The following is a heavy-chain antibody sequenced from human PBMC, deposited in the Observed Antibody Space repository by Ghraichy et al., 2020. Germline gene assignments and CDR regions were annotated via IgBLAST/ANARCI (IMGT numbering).Heavy chain of an antibody. CDR2: ICSASSYI. CDR3: ARETGYCSGGRCYPDAFDI. CDR1: GFTFSSFS. J-gene: IGHJ3*02. Sequence: LSLTCAASGFTFSSFSMNRVRQAPGRGLEWVSSICSASSYIYYAESVQGRFTISRDNAKDSLYLQMNSLRAEDTAVYYCARETGYCSGGRCYPDAFDIWGQGTMVTVSS. V-gene: IGHV3-21*01. D-gene: IGHD2-15*01.